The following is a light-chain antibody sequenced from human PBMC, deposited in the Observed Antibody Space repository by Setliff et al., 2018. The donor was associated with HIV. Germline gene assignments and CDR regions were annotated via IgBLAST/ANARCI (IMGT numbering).Light chain of an antibody. CDR3: SSYSSGNFV. J-gene: IGLJ1*01. Sequence: ALTQPASVSGSPGQSITISCTGTSSDVGGYDYVSWFQQYPDRAPKLLIYDINKRPSRVSGRFSGSKSGNTASLTISGLQTADEADYYCSSYSSGNFVFGSGTKVT. CDR2: DIN. CDR1: SSDVGGYDY. V-gene: IGLV2-14*01.